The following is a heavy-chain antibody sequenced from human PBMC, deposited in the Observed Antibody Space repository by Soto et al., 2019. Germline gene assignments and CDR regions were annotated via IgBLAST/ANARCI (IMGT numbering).Heavy chain of an antibody. CDR3: ARESGGTTATLDYYYFYMDV. CDR1: GYAFSQFY. V-gene: IGHV1-2*04. Sequence: QVQLVQSGAEVKKPGASVKVSCKASGYAFSQFYIHWMRQAPGQGLGWMGWINPNRGRTRFPQNFQGWVTMTRDTSIKTVYMELSGLRSDATAVYYCARESGGTTATLDYYYFYMDVWGKGTTVTVSS. D-gene: IGHD4-17*01. CDR2: INPNRGRT. J-gene: IGHJ6*03.